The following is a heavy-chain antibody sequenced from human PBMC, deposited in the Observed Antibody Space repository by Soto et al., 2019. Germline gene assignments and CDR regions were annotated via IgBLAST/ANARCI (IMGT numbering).Heavy chain of an antibody. D-gene: IGHD6-19*01. V-gene: IGHV5-51*01. CDR1: RYSFTSYW. Sequence: SQTSSCTDARYSFTSYWICWVRPMPGKGLQWMGIIYPGDSDTRYSPSFQGQVTISADKSISTAYLQWSGLKASDTAMYYCARRGWSHYYGMDVWGQGTTVTGS. CDR2: IYPGDSDT. J-gene: IGHJ6*02. CDR3: ARRGWSHYYGMDV.